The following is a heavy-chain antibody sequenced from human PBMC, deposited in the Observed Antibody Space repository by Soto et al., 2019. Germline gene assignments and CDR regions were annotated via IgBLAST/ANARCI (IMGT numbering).Heavy chain of an antibody. Sequence: EVQLVESGGGLVKPGGSLRLSCAASGFTFSSYSMNWVRQAPGKGLEWVSSISSSSSYIYYADSVQGRFTISRDNAKNSLYLQMNSLRAEDTAVYYCARDRWDHSPSEFDYWGQGTLVTVSS. D-gene: IGHD1-26*01. CDR1: GFTFSSYS. CDR3: ARDRWDHSPSEFDY. CDR2: ISSSSSYI. J-gene: IGHJ4*02. V-gene: IGHV3-21*01.